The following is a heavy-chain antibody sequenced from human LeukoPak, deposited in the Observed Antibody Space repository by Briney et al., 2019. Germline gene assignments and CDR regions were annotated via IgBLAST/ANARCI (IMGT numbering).Heavy chain of an antibody. D-gene: IGHD1-1*01. CDR1: GGSISSYY. V-gene: IGHV4-59*08. J-gene: IGHJ5*02. Sequence: SETLSPTCTVSGGSISSYYWSWIRQPPGKGLEWIGYIYYSGSTNYNPSLKSRVTISVDTSKNQFSLKLSSVTAADTAVYYCARLQNWNNWFDPWGQGTLVTVSS. CDR3: ARLQNWNNWFDP. CDR2: IYYSGST.